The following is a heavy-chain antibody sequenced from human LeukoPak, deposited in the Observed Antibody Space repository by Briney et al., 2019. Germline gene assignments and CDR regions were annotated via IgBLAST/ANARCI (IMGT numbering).Heavy chain of an antibody. J-gene: IGHJ2*01. CDR2: FFYSGST. Sequence: SETLSLTCSVSGASLDPYYWSWIRQPPGKGLEWIGYFFYSGSTNYNPSFNSRVIISIDTAKNQISLSLSSVTAADTAVYYCAGDRDEGFDLWGRGTLVTVSS. V-gene: IGHV4-59*12. CDR1: GASLDPYY. CDR3: AGDRDEGFDL.